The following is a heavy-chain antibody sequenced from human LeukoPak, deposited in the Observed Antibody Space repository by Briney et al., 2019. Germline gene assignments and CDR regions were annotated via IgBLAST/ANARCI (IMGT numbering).Heavy chain of an antibody. CDR1: GFTFTNYG. V-gene: IGHV3-33*01. Sequence: GKSLRLSCAASGFTFTNYGIHWVRQAPGKGLEWVAVIWYDGTNKYYADSVKGRFTISRDNSKNTLYLQMNSLRAEDTAVYYCARARDGYRTDYFDYWGQGTLVTVSS. CDR3: ARARDGYRTDYFDY. CDR2: IWYDGTNK. D-gene: IGHD5-24*01. J-gene: IGHJ4*02.